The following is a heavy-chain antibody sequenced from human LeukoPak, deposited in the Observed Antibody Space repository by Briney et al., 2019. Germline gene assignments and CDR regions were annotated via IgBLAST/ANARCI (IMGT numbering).Heavy chain of an antibody. Sequence: PSETLSLTCTVSGGSISSHYWSWIRQPPGKGLEWIGYIYYSGSTNYNPSLKSRVPISVDTSKNQFSLKLSSVTAADTAVYYCAGAGDFWSGYHNWFDPWGQGTLVTVSS. J-gene: IGHJ5*02. CDR3: AGAGDFWSGYHNWFDP. CDR1: GGSISSHY. V-gene: IGHV4-59*11. CDR2: IYYSGST. D-gene: IGHD3-3*01.